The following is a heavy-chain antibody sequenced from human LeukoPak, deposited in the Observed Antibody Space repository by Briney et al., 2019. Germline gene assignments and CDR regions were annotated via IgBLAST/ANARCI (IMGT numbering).Heavy chain of an antibody. J-gene: IGHJ4*02. V-gene: IGHV4-34*01. CDR1: GGSFSGYY. CDR2: INHSGST. D-gene: IGHD5-18*01. Sequence: SETLSLTCAVYGGSFSGYYWSWIRQPPGKGLEWIGEINHSGSTNYNPSLKSRVTISVDTSKNQFSLTLSSVTTADTAVYYCARGQKYRNGYTVTELGSGYFAYWGQGTLVTVSS. CDR3: ARGQKYRNGYTVTELGSGYFAY.